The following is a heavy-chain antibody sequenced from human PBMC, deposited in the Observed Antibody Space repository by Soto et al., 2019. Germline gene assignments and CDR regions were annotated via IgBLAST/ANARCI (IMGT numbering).Heavy chain of an antibody. D-gene: IGHD1-26*01. J-gene: IGHJ4*02. Sequence: EVQLLESGGGLVQPGGSLRLSCAASGFTFSSYAMRWVRQAPVKGLEWVSAISGSGGSTYYADSVKGRFTISRDNSKIALYLQMNSLRAEDTAVYYCARRGGGSYYDYWGQGTLVTVSS. V-gene: IGHV3-23*01. CDR3: ARRGGGSYYDY. CDR2: ISGSGGST. CDR1: GFTFSSYA.